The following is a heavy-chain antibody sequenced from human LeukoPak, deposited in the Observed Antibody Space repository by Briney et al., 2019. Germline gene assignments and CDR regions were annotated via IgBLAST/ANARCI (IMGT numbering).Heavy chain of an antibody. J-gene: IGHJ4*02. Sequence: GGSLRLSCAAPGFTFSSYSMNWVRQAPGKGLEWVSSISSSSSYIYYADSVKGRFTISRDNAKNSLYLQMNSLRAGDTALYYCARGGPVVVPATDYWGQGTLVTVSS. CDR3: ARGGPVVVPATDY. V-gene: IGHV3-21*01. CDR2: ISSSSSYI. D-gene: IGHD2-2*01. CDR1: GFTFSSYS.